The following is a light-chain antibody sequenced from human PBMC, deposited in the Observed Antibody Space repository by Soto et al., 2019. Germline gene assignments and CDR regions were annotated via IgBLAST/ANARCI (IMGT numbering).Light chain of an antibody. Sequence: EIVMTQSPATLSVSPGERATLSCRASQSVSSNLAWYQQKPGQAPRLLIYGASTRATGIPARFSGSGSGTEFTLTISSLQSEDFAVYYCQQYRAFRQGTKVEIK. CDR1: QSVSSN. CDR2: GAS. CDR3: QQYRA. J-gene: IGKJ1*01. V-gene: IGKV3-15*01.